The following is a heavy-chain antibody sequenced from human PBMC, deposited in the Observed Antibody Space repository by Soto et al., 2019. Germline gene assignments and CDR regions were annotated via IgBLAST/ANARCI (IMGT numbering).Heavy chain of an antibody. V-gene: IGHV3-30-3*01. D-gene: IGHD2-21*02. CDR1: GFTFSSYA. Sequence: GSLRLSCAASGFTFSSYAMHWVRQAPGKGLEWVAVISYDGSNKYYADSVKGRFTISRDNSKNTLYLQMNSLRAEDTAVYYCARDERVVTAIPYYYYYYGMDVWGQGTTVTVSS. J-gene: IGHJ6*02. CDR3: ARDERVVTAIPYYYYYYGMDV. CDR2: ISYDGSNK.